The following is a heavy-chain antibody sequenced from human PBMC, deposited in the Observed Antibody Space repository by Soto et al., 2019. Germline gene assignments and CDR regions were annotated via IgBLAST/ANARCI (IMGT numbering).Heavy chain of an antibody. Sequence: PGVSMRLSCAASGFTFSSYSMNWVRQAPGKGLEWVSYISSSSSTIYYADSVKGRFTISRDNSKNSLYLQMNSLRDEDTAVYYCARDPGSSYGPPDYWGQGTLVTVSS. J-gene: IGHJ4*02. CDR3: ARDPGSSYGPPDY. CDR2: ISSSSSTI. CDR1: GFTFSSYS. D-gene: IGHD5-18*01. V-gene: IGHV3-48*02.